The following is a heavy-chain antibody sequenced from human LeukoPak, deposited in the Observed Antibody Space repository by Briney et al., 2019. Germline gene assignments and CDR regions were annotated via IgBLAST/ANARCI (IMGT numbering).Heavy chain of an antibody. CDR3: ASSSSWDDAFDI. Sequence: SGGSLRLSCAASGFTFDDYAMHWVRQAPGKGLEWVSGISWNSGSIGYADSVKGRFTISRDNAKNSLYLQMNSLRAEDMALYYCASSSSWDDAFDIWGQGAMVTVSS. CDR2: ISWNSGSI. J-gene: IGHJ3*02. V-gene: IGHV3-9*03. CDR1: GFTFDDYA. D-gene: IGHD6-13*01.